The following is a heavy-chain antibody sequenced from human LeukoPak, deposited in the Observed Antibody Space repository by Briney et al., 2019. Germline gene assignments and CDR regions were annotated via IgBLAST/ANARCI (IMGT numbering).Heavy chain of an antibody. J-gene: IGHJ3*02. CDR2: IYPGDSDT. D-gene: IGHD4-17*01. V-gene: IGHV5-51*01. CDR1: GYSFTSYW. Sequence: GESLKISCKGSGYSFTSYWIGRVRQMPGKGLEWMGIIYPGDSDTRYSPSFQGQVTISADKSISTAYLQWSSLKASDTAMYYCARQMTTVTGRDAFDIWGQGTMVTVSS. CDR3: ARQMTTVTGRDAFDI.